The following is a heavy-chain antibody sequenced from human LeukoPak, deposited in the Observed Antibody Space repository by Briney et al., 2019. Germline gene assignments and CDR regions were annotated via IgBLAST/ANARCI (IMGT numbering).Heavy chain of an antibody. CDR2: IYYSGST. J-gene: IGHJ6*02. V-gene: IGHV4-39*05. D-gene: IGHD1-26*01. Sequence: PSETPSLTCSVSGGSISSSIYYWGWIRQPPGKGLEWIGNIYYSGSTFYSPSLKSRVTISVDTSKNQFSLKVRSVTAADTAVYYCAKVAATPPGYYGVDVWGQGTTVTVSS. CDR1: GGSISSSIYY. CDR3: AKVAATPPGYYGVDV.